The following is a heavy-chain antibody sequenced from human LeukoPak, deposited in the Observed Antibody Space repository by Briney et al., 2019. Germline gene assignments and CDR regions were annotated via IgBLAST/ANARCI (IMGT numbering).Heavy chain of an antibody. D-gene: IGHD6-13*01. J-gene: IGHJ4*02. V-gene: IGHV3-9*01. CDR1: GFTFDDYA. CDR2: ISWNSGSI. CDR3: AKGYGSSWYGVAY. Sequence: PGGSLRLSCAASGFTFDDYAMHWVRQAPGKGLEWVSGISWNSGSIGYADSVKGRFTTSRDNAKNSLYLQMNSLRAEDTALYYCAKGYGSSWYGVAYWGQGTLVTVSS.